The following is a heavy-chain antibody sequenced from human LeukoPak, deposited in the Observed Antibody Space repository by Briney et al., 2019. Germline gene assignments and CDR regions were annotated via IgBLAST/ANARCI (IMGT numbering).Heavy chain of an antibody. CDR3: AKDPINVLLWFGDPRPPYFDY. V-gene: IGHV3-21*04. D-gene: IGHD3-10*01. J-gene: IGHJ4*02. CDR1: GFTFSSYS. Sequence: PGGSLRLSCAASGFTFSSYSMNWVRQAPGKGLEWVSSISSSSSYIYYADSVKGRFTISRDNAKNSLYLQMNSLRAEDTAVYYCAKDPINVLLWFGDPRPPYFDYWGQGTLVTVSS. CDR2: ISSSSSYI.